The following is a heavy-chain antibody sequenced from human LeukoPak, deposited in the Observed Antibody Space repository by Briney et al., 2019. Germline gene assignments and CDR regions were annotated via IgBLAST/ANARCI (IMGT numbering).Heavy chain of an antibody. CDR2: IIRMINTP. Sequence: GASVKVSCKASGGTFRSYAITWVRQAPGKGLEWMGGIIRMINTPKYAQKFQGRVSITADESTSTGYMEVSSLRSEDTAVYYCAIFQGTYGDNENDYWGQGTLVTVSS. J-gene: IGHJ4*02. CDR1: GGTFRSYA. CDR3: AIFQGTYGDNENDY. V-gene: IGHV1-69*13. D-gene: IGHD4-17*01.